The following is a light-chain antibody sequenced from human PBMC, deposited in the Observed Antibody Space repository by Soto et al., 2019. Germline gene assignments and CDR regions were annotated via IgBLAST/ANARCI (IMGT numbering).Light chain of an antibody. CDR1: KLGDKY. CDR2: QDS. V-gene: IGLV3-1*01. J-gene: IGLJ2*01. Sequence: SYELTQPPSVSVSPGQTASITCSGDKLGDKYACWYQQKPGQPPVLVIYQDSKRPSGIPERFSGSNSGNTATLTISGTQAMDAADYYCQAWDSSTVVFGGGTQLTVL. CDR3: QAWDSSTVV.